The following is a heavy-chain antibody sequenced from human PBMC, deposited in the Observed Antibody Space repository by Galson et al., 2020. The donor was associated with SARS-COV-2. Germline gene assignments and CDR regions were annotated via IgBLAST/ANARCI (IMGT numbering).Heavy chain of an antibody. J-gene: IGHJ5*02. D-gene: IGHD5-12*01. CDR2: TSYRSKWSH. CDR3: VRSGYVKEWRDP. V-gene: IGHV6-1*01. Sequence: SHTLSLTSVISGDSVSDNSATWNLIRQSPSRGPAWLGRTSYRSKWSHNYAVSVKRRITVNPVTSKNQLYLLQNSVTPDDTAVYYCVRSGYVKEWRDPCGQLTLGTVSS. CDR1: GDSVSDNSAT.